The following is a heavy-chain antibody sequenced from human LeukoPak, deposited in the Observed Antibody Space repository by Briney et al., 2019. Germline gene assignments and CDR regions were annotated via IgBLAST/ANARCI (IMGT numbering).Heavy chain of an antibody. CDR3: AREGQQLVPPFDY. Sequence: SETLSLTCTVSGGSISSYYWSWIRQPPGKGLEWIGRIYTSGSTNYNPSLESRVTISVDTSRNQFSLKLTSLTAADTAVYYCAREGQQLVPPFDYWGQGTVVTVSS. D-gene: IGHD6-6*01. J-gene: IGHJ4*02. CDR2: IYTSGST. V-gene: IGHV4-4*08. CDR1: GGSISSYY.